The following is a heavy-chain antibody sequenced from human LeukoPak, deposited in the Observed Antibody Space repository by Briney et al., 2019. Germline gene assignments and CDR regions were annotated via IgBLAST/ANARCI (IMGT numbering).Heavy chain of an antibody. CDR1: GFTFSSYG. CDR2: ISYDGSNK. CDR3: AKDHTITFGGVIVGLDY. D-gene: IGHD3-16*02. J-gene: IGHJ4*02. Sequence: PGGSLRLSCAASGFTFSSYGMHWVRQAPGKGLEWVAVISYDGSNKYYADSVKGRFTISRDNSKNTLYLQMNSLRAEDTAVYYCAKDHTITFGGVIVGLDYWGQGTLVTVSS. V-gene: IGHV3-30*18.